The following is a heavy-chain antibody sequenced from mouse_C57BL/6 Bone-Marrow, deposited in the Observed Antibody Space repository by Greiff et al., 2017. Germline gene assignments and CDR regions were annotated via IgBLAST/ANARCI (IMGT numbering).Heavy chain of an antibody. D-gene: IGHD2-3*01. J-gene: IGHJ2*01. CDR2: IDPETGGT. CDR1: GYTFTDYE. CDR3: TRPRYDGYYLSFDY. V-gene: IGHV1-15*01. Sequence: QVQLQQSGAELVRPGASVTLSCKASGYTFTDYEMHWVKQTPVHGLEWIGAIDPETGGTAYNQKFKGKAILTADKSSSTAYMELRSLTSEDSAVYYCTRPRYDGYYLSFDYWGQGTTLTVSS.